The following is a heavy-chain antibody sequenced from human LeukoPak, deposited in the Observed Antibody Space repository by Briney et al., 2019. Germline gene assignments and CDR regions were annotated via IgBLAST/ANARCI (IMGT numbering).Heavy chain of an antibody. J-gene: IGHJ4*01. Sequence: GASVKVSCKASGYILSSYNMHWVRQAPGQGLEWLGIINPSGGDTKYAQKFQGRVTLTRDKSTSTVYMELSSLTSDDTAVYYCARTYCAEDGSIRYFNYGGKEPLFTFPS. D-gene: IGHD2-21*01. CDR3: ARTYCAEDGSIRYFNY. CDR2: INPSGGDT. V-gene: IGHV1-46*01. CDR1: GYILSSYN.